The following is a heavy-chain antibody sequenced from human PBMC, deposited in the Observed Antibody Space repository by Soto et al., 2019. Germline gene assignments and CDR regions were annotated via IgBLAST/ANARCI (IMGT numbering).Heavy chain of an antibody. CDR2: ILHDGSAE. Sequence: SLRLSCAASGFSFSRYAMMWVRQAPGKGLEWMALILHDGSAEYYADAVKGRFTISRDNSKNTIQLQMNSLRAEDTAVYYCARSRDGYSFYFYYGMDGWGQGTTVTVSS. D-gene: IGHD4-4*01. CDR3: ARSRDGYSFYFYYGMDG. V-gene: IGHV3-30*03. J-gene: IGHJ6*02. CDR1: GFSFSRYA.